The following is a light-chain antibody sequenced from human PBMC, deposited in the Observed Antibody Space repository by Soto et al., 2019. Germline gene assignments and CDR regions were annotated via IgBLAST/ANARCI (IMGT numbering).Light chain of an antibody. CDR2: APS. J-gene: IGKJ3*01. CDR3: EEHNGDLPVA. Sequence: DIQMTQSPSSLSASVGDRVTITCRSSQAIDQSVAWYQQKPGQVPKLLIYAPSTLHSGVPSRFSGSGSVTHFTLTISGLLPEDVATSFCEEHNGDLPVAFGPGTTVDV. V-gene: IGKV1-27*01. CDR1: QAIDQS.